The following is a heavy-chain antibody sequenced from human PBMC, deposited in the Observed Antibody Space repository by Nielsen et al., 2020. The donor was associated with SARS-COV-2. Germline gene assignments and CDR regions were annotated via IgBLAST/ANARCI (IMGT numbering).Heavy chain of an antibody. CDR2: ISGSGGST. D-gene: IGHD1-14*01. J-gene: IGHJ4*02. CDR1: GFTFSSYA. V-gene: IGHV3-23*01. CDR3: AKTTGGVDY. Sequence: GESLKISCAASGFTFSSYAMSWVRQAPGKGLEWVSAISGSGGSTYYADSVKGQFTISRDNSKNTLYLQMNSLRAEDTAVYYCAKTTGGVDYWGQGTLVTVSS.